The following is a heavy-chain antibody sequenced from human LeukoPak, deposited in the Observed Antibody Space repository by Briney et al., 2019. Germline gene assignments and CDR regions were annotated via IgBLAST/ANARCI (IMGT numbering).Heavy chain of an antibody. V-gene: IGHV3-7*01. J-gene: IGHJ3*02. D-gene: IGHD6-19*01. CDR2: IKQDGSEK. Sequence: GGSLRLSCAASGFTFSSYWMSWVRQAPGKGLEWVANIKQDGSEKYYVDSVKGRFTISRDNAKNSLYLQMNSLRAEDTAVYYCARDRQVAGTSIAAFDIWGQGTMVTVSS. CDR1: GFTFSSYW. CDR3: ARDRQVAGTSIAAFDI.